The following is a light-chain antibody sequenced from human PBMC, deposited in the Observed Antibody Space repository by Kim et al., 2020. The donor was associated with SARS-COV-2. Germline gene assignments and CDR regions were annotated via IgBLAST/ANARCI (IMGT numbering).Light chain of an antibody. J-gene: IGKJ1*01. CDR2: GAS. CDR3: QQYNKWPPWT. Sequence: APGERVPLSCRASKSISSALVWYQQKLGQAPRLLIYGASTRATGIPDRFSGSRSGTEFTLTITNLQSEDFAIYFCQQYNKWPPWTFGQGTKVDIK. CDR1: KSISSA. V-gene: IGKV3-15*01.